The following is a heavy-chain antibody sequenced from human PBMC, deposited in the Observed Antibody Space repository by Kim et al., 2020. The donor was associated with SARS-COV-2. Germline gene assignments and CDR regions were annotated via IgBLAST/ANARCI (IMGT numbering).Heavy chain of an antibody. CDR1: GGSISSGGYY. CDR3: ARAHRTIFGVVEYMDV. CDR2: IYYSVST. D-gene: IGHD3-3*01. J-gene: IGHJ6*02. V-gene: IGHV4-31*03. Sequence: SETLSLTCTVSGGSISSGGYYWSWIRQHPGKGLEWIGYIYYSVSTYYNPSLKSRVTISVDTSKNQFSLKLSSVTAADTAVYYCARAHRTIFGVVEYMDVWGPGATGTAS.